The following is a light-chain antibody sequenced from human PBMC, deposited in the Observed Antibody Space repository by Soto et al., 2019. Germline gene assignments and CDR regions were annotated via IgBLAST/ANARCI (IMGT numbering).Light chain of an antibody. CDR3: QQYISYPST. J-gene: IGKJ5*01. Sequence: EIVLTQSPATLSLSPGERATLSCRASQSVSDYLAWYHQKPGQAPRFLIYDASNIESGIPARFSGSGSGTDFTLTISSLQAEDFAAYYCQQYISYPSTFGQGTRLEIK. V-gene: IGKV3-11*01. CDR1: QSVSDY. CDR2: DAS.